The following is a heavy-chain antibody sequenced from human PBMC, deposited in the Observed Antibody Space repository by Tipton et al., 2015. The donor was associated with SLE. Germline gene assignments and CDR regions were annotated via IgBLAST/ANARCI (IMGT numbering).Heavy chain of an antibody. CDR2: IWYDGSNK. CDR3: ARGRGREFLDY. J-gene: IGHJ4*02. V-gene: IGHV3-33*01. Sequence: QLVQSGGGVVQSGTSLRLSCAASGFTFSTSAMHWVRQAPGKGLEWVAVIWYDGSNKFYADSVKGRFTISRDNSKNTVSLQMNSLRVEDTAVYFCARGRGREFLDYWGQGTLVTVSS. D-gene: IGHD3-16*01. CDR1: GFTFSTSA.